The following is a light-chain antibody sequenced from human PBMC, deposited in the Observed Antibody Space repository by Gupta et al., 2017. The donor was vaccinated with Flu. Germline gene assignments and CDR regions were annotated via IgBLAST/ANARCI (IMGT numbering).Light chain of an antibody. V-gene: IGLV6-57*01. CDR1: SDSIASNY. CDR3: QSYEV. CDR2: EYN. Sequence: SPGKTVTISCTRSSDSIASNYVQWYQQLPGTSPTTVIYEYNQRPSGVPARFSGSIDRSSNSASLTISGVKNEDEADYYCQSYEVFGGGTKLTVL. J-gene: IGLJ2*01.